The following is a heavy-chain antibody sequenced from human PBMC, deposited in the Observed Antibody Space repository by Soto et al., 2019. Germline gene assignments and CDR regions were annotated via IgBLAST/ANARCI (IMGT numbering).Heavy chain of an antibody. Sequence: QVQLQESGPGLVKPSQTLSLTCTVSGGSISSGDYYWSWIRQPPGKGLEWIGYIYYSGSTYYNPSLKSRVTLSVDPSKNQFSLKLSSVTAADTAVYYCARGVPPYYGPSRVFFDYWGQGTLVTVSS. CDR1: GGSISSGDYY. D-gene: IGHD3-10*01. J-gene: IGHJ4*02. CDR2: IYYSGST. CDR3: ARGVPPYYGPSRVFFDY. V-gene: IGHV4-30-4*01.